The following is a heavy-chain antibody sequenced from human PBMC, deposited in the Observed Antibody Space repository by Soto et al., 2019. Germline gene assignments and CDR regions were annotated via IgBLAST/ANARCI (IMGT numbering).Heavy chain of an antibody. Sequence: SETLSRTCTVSGASIYSFYWTWIRQSPGTPLEWVGYMYHSGFNNDNPSLKSRVTMSKDTSNSQISLKLTSVTAEDTAIYYCARVSDYNKSGYNAPWGYDIDVWGHGTTVTVSS. CDR1: GASIYSFY. CDR3: ARVSDYNKSGYNAPWGYDIDV. D-gene: IGHD3-22*01. J-gene: IGHJ6*03. V-gene: IGHV4-59*01. CDR2: MYHSGFN.